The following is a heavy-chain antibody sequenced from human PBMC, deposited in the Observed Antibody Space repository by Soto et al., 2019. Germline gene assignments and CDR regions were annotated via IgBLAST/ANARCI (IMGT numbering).Heavy chain of an antibody. Sequence: QVQLMASGGGVVQPGRSLRLSCAASGFTFSTYPMHWLRQVPGKGLEWLAVISNDGNREYYADPVKGRFTLSRDNSKNTLFLQLNGLTVDATAVYYCARPDLGVGAHWFDPWGQGTLFTVSS. CDR3: ARPDLGVGAHWFDP. CDR1: GFTFSTYP. V-gene: IGHV3-30-3*01. J-gene: IGHJ5*02. D-gene: IGHD3-3*01. CDR2: ISNDGNRE.